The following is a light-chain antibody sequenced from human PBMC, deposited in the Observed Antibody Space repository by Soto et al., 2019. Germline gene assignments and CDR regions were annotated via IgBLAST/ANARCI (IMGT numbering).Light chain of an antibody. Sequence: DIQMTQSPSSLSASVGDRVIITCQASQDISNYLNWYQQKPGKAPKLLIYDASNLETVVPSRFSGSRSATDFTFTISTLQPAAIATYYCQHYYNLPFTFGPGTKVDIK. J-gene: IGKJ3*01. V-gene: IGKV1-33*01. CDR3: QHYYNLPFT. CDR1: QDISNY. CDR2: DAS.